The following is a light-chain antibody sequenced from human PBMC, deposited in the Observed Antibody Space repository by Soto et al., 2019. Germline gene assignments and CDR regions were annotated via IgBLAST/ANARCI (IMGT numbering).Light chain of an antibody. Sequence: ELVLTQSPGTLSLSPGERAALSCMGSQSVSRSYVAWYQQKPGQAPRLLIYGASSRATGMPDRFSGSGSGTDFTLTISRLEPEDFAVYYWQQYGSSPRTFGQGTKVEIK. V-gene: IGKV3-20*01. CDR1: QSVSRSY. J-gene: IGKJ1*01. CDR2: GAS. CDR3: QQYGSSPRT.